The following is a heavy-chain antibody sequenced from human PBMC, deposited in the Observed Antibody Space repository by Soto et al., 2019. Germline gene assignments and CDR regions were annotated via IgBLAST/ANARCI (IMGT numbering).Heavy chain of an antibody. D-gene: IGHD3-22*01. CDR1: GFTFSSYA. V-gene: IGHV3-30-3*01. J-gene: IGHJ5*02. Sequence: PGGSLRLSCAGSGFTFSSYAMHWVRQAPGKGLEWVAVISYDGSNKYYADSVKGRFTISRDNSKNTLYLQMNSLRAEDTAVYDCAREAINYYDSSGFNWFDPWGQGTLVTVSS. CDR3: AREAINYYDSSGFNWFDP. CDR2: ISYDGSNK.